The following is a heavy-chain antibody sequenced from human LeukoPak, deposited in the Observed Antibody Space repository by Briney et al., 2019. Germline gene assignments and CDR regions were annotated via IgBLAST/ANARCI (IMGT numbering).Heavy chain of an antibody. CDR1: GFTFSSYA. Sequence: GGSLRLSCAASGFTFSSYAMSWVRQAPGKGLEWVSAISGSGGSTYYADSVKGRFTISRDNSKNTLYLQMNSLGAEDTAVYYCAKANIVVVPAAEGFDPWGQGTLVTVSS. D-gene: IGHD2-2*01. CDR3: AKANIVVVPAAEGFDP. V-gene: IGHV3-23*01. CDR2: ISGSGGST. J-gene: IGHJ5*02.